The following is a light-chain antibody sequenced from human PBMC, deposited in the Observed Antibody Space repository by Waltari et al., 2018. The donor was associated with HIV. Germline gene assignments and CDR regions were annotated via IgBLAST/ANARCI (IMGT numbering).Light chain of an antibody. CDR3: SSYAGSGNLLL. V-gene: IGLV2-8*01. J-gene: IGLJ6*01. Sequence: LTQPPSVSVSPGQSVTISCTGTSNDIGPYNYVSWYQQHPDKAPRLLIYEVNKRPSGVPGRFSGSKSGNTASLTVSGLQAEDEADYYCSSYAGSGNLLLFGGGTKVTVL. CDR1: SNDIGPYNY. CDR2: EVN.